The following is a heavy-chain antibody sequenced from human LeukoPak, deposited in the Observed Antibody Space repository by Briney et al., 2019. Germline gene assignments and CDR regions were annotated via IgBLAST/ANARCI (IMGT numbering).Heavy chain of an antibody. CDR1: GFTFSSCT. D-gene: IGHD1-26*01. Sequence: GGSLGLSCAASGFTFSSCTMHWVRQAPGKGLEWVAVISYGGSNKYYADSVKGRFTISRDNSQNTLYLQMNSLRAEDTAVYYCARDPSGSYFSSGIDYWGQGILVAVPS. CDR2: ISYGGSNK. J-gene: IGHJ4*02. CDR3: ARDPSGSYFSSGIDY. V-gene: IGHV3-30-3*01.